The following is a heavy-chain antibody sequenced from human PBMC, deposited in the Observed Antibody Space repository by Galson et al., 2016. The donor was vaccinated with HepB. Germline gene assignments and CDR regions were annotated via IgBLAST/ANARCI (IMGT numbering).Heavy chain of an antibody. CDR2: ITWYGGDT. D-gene: IGHD3-16*01. Sequence: SLRLSCAASGFTFGDYTMHWVRQTPEKGLEWVSLITWYGGDTYYADSVKGRFTISRDNSKNSLYLQMNSLRTEDTALYYCAKDNPLSPGAFDYCGQGTLVTVSS. J-gene: IGHJ4*02. CDR3: AKDNPLSPGAFDY. V-gene: IGHV3-43*01. CDR1: GFTFGDYT.